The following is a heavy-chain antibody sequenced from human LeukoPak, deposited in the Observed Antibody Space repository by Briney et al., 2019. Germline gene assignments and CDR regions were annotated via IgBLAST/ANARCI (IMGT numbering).Heavy chain of an antibody. CDR2: INEDGSTT. CDR3: ARGEDYGDYFDY. D-gene: IGHD4-17*01. CDR1: GFTFSSNW. J-gene: IGHJ4*02. Sequence: GGSLRLSCAASGFTFSSNWMHWVRQAPGKGLVWVSRINEDGSTTNYADSVKGRSTIFRDNSKNTLYLQMNSLRAEDTAVYYCARGEDYGDYFDYWGQGTLVTVSS. V-gene: IGHV3-74*01.